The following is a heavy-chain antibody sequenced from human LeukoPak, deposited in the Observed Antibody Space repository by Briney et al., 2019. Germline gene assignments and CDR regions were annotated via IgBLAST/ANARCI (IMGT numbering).Heavy chain of an antibody. V-gene: IGHV3-30*18. D-gene: IGHD6-13*01. CDR2: LSYDGSNK. CDR3: AKDPGLRQLIPMHFDY. CDR1: GFTFSSYG. Sequence: GGSLRLSCAASGFTFSSYGMHWVRQAPGKGLEWVAVLSYDGSNKYYADSVKGRFTISRDTTKITLYLQMDSLRTEDTAVYYCAKDPGLRQLIPMHFDYWGQGTLVTVSS. J-gene: IGHJ4*02.